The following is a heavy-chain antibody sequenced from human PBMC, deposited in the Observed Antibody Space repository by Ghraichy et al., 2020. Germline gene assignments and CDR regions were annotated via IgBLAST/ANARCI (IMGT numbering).Heavy chain of an antibody. D-gene: IGHD4-17*01. Sequence: GESLNISCVASGFRFSGHWMSWVRQAPGKGLEWVASIKSDGSEKHYVESVQGRFTISRDNAKSSVSLEMNSLRVEDTAVFYCARDPYGDYKYGGTDYWGQGTLGTVSS. J-gene: IGHJ4*02. V-gene: IGHV3-7*01. CDR3: ARDPYGDYKYGGTDY. CDR1: GFRFSGHW. CDR2: IKSDGSEK.